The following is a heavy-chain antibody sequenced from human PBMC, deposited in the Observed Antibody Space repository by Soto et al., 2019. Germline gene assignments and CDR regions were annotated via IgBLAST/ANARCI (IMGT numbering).Heavy chain of an antibody. CDR2: IWYDGSNK. J-gene: IGHJ3*02. CDR1: GFTFNNYG. Sequence: QVQLVESGGGVVQPGRSLRLSCVASGFTFNNYGMHWVRQVPGKGLEWAAVIWYDGSNKYYVDSVKGRFTISRDNSKNTLYLQMNSLRDEDTAVYYCARYQYDSSCYHDGFDIWGQGTMVTVSS. CDR3: ARYQYDSSCYHDGFDI. D-gene: IGHD3-22*01. V-gene: IGHV3-33*01.